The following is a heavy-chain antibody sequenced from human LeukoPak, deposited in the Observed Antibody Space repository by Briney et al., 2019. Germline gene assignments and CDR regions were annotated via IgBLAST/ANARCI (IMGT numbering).Heavy chain of an antibody. V-gene: IGHV3-13*01. CDR1: GFTLGSYD. Sequence: PGGSLRLSCTASGFTLGSYDTHWVRQIPGQGLEWVAAVSSGFHAFFADSVQGRFTVSREDARNSLYLQMNSLRAGDTAVYYCVREARGYHYTCFDYWGQGTLVTVSS. CDR2: VSSGFHA. J-gene: IGHJ4*02. D-gene: IGHD5-18*01. CDR3: VREARGYHYTCFDY.